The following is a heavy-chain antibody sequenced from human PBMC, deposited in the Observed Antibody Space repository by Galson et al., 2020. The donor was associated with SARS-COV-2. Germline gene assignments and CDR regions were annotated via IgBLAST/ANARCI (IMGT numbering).Heavy chain of an antibody. D-gene: IGHD6-6*01. CDR3: ASPHGVSSSANDFLFYYMDV. CDR1: GGTFSSYA. J-gene: IGHJ6*03. V-gene: IGHV1-69*10. Sequence: KISCKASGGTFSSYAISWVRQAPGQGLEWMGGIIPILGIANYAQKFQGRVTITADKSTSTAYMELSSLRSEDTAVYYCASPHGVSSSANDFLFYYMDVWGKGTTVTVSS. CDR2: IIPILGIA.